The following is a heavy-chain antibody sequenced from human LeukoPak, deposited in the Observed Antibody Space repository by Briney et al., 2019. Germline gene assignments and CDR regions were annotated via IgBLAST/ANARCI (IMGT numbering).Heavy chain of an antibody. CDR2: IYSGGTT. Sequence: GGSLRLSCAASGSTFSSYAMNWVRQAPGKGLEWVSVIYSGGTTYYADSVKGRFTISRDNSKNTLYLQMNSLRAEDTAVYYCARGRGYSQSNWVDPWGQGTMVTVSA. CDR1: GSTFSSYA. V-gene: IGHV3-53*01. J-gene: IGHJ5*02. D-gene: IGHD5-18*01. CDR3: ARGRGYSQSNWVDP.